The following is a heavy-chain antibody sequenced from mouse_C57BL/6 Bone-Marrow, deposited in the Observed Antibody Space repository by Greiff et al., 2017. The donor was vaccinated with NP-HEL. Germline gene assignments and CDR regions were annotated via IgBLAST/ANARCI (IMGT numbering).Heavy chain of an antibody. CDR3: ARSVLITTVVPWYFDV. D-gene: IGHD1-1*01. CDR1: GYAFTNYL. V-gene: IGHV1-54*01. J-gene: IGHJ1*03. CDR2: INPGSGGT. Sequence: QVQLKQSGAELVRPGTSVKVSCKASGYAFTNYLIEWVKQRPGQGLEWIGVINPGSGGTNYNEKFKGKATLTADKSSSTAYMQLSSLTSEDSAVYFCARSVLITTVVPWYFDVWGTGTTVTVSS.